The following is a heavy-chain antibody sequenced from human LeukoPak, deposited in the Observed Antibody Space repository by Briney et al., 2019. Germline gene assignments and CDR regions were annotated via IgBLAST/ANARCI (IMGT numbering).Heavy chain of an antibody. CDR2: FDHEDGEI. D-gene: IGHD3-10*01. V-gene: IGHV1-24*01. CDR3: AMEYYGSGSYYKGYYFDY. J-gene: IGHJ4*02. CDR1: GYTLTELS. Sequence: ASVKVSCKVSGYTLTELSMHWVRQAPGKGLEWMGGFDHEDGEIIYAQKFQGRVTMTEDTSTDTAYMELSSLRSEDTAVYYCAMEYYGSGSYYKGYYFDYWGQGTLVTVSS.